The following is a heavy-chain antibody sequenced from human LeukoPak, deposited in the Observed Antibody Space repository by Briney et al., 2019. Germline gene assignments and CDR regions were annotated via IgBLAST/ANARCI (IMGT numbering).Heavy chain of an antibody. CDR1: GGSISSSSYY. Sequence: SETLSLTCTVSGGSISSSSYYWGWIRQPPGKGLEWIGSIYYSGSTYYNPSLKSRVTICVDTSKNQFYLKLSSVTAADTAVYYCARQRWLVLIDYWGQGTLVTVSS. CDR3: ARQRWLVLIDY. D-gene: IGHD6-19*01. CDR2: IYYSGST. V-gene: IGHV4-39*01. J-gene: IGHJ4*02.